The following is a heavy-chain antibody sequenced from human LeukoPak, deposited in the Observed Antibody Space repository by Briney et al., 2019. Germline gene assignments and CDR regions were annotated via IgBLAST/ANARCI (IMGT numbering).Heavy chain of an antibody. CDR1: GFTFSRHA. CDR2: IWYDGSNK. J-gene: IGHJ4*02. V-gene: IGHV3-33*08. Sequence: GSLRLSCAASGFTFSRHAMHWVRQAPGKGLEWVAVIWYDGSNKYYADSVKGRFTISRDNSKNTLYLQMNSLRAEDAAVYYCARGEDIVVVPASKTPGGYWGQGTLVTVSS. CDR3: ARGEDIVVVPASKTPGGY. D-gene: IGHD2-2*01.